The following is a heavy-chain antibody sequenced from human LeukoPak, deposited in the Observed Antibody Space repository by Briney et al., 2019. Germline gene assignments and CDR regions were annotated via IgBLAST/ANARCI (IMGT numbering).Heavy chain of an antibody. V-gene: IGHV3-7*01. CDR3: ASWGNWNYVFDY. CDR1: GFTFSSYW. J-gene: IGHJ4*02. Sequence: GGSLRLSCAPSGFTFSSYWMSWVRQAPGKGLEWVANIKQDGSEKYYVDSVKGRFTISRDNAKNSLYLQMNSLRAEDTAVYYCASWGNWNYVFDYWGQGTLVTVSS. D-gene: IGHD1-7*01. CDR2: IKQDGSEK.